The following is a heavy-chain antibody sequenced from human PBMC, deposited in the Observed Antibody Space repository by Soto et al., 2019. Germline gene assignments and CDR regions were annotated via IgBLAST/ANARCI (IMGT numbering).Heavy chain of an antibody. D-gene: IGHD3-9*01. Sequence: GGSLRLSCAASGFTFSSYAMHWVRQAPGKGLEWVAVISYDGSNKYYADSVKGRFTISRDNSKNTLYLQMNSLRAEDTAVYYCAREAYDILTGYYRGPRAFDIWGQGTMVTVSS. V-gene: IGHV3-30-3*01. J-gene: IGHJ3*02. CDR3: AREAYDILTGYYRGPRAFDI. CDR2: ISYDGSNK. CDR1: GFTFSSYA.